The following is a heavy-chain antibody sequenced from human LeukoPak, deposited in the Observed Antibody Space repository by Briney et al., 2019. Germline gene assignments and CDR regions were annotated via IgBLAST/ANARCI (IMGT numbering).Heavy chain of an antibody. CDR3: AKPDYYDSSAAY. V-gene: IGHV3-23*01. D-gene: IGHD3-22*01. J-gene: IGHJ4*02. CDR1: GFTFTAYGTFGGYA. Sequence: GRSLRLSCAASGFTFTAYGTFGGYAMSWVRQAPGKGLEWVSAISGSGGSTYYADSVKGRFTISRDNSKNTLYLQMNSLRAEDTAVYYCAKPDYYDSSAAYWGQGTLVTVSS. CDR2: ISGSGGST.